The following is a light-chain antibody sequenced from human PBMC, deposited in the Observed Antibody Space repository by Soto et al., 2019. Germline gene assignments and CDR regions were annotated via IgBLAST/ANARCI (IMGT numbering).Light chain of an antibody. CDR3: QQSSTSPLP. CDR2: AAP. CDR1: QYIRRF. Sequence: DIQLTQSPSSLSASVGATVTFTCRTSQYIRRFLHWYQQRPGQGPKFLVSAAPGWEGRLQSRFSATGSGTEFFRTITSLQPEDSATYYCQQSSTSPLPFGGGTK. J-gene: IGKJ4*01. V-gene: IGKV1-39*01.